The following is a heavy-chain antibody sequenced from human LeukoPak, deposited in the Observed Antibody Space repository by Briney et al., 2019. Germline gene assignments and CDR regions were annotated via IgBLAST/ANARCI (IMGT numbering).Heavy chain of an antibody. CDR3: ASGYSSSWYLNFDY. Sequence: ASVKVSCKASGFTFTGSDYYMHWVRQAPGQGFEWMGWINPYSGDTNSAQNFQGRVTMTRDTSISTAFMELSSLRSDDTAMYYCASGYSSSWYLNFDYWGQGTLVTVSS. CDR1: GFTFTGSDYY. V-gene: IGHV1-2*02. CDR2: INPYSGDT. D-gene: IGHD6-13*01. J-gene: IGHJ4*02.